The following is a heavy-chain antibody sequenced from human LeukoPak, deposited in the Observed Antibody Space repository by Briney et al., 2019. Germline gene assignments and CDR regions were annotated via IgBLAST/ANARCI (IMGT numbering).Heavy chain of an antibody. V-gene: IGHV1-2*02. CDR1: GYTFTGYY. D-gene: IGHD3-10*01. J-gene: IGHJ5*02. CDR2: INPHSGDT. Sequence: ASVKVSCKASGYTFTGYYIHWVRQAPGQGGEWMGWINPHSGDTHYAQKFQGRVTMTRDTSISSAYMELSRLRSDDTAMYYCAQIRGDRFGTEVFDPWGQGPLVTVSS. CDR3: AQIRGDRFGTEVFDP.